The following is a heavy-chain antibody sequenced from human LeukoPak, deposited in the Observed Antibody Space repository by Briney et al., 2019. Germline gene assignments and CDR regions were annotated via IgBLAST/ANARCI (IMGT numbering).Heavy chain of an antibody. D-gene: IGHD5-18*01. CDR3: ARVRLVDTAMGRFDP. V-gene: IGHV1-2*02. Sequence: ASVKVSCKASGYTFTGYYMHWVRQAPGQGLEWMGWINPNSGGTNYAQKFQGRVTMTRDTSISTAYMELSRLRSDDTAVYCCARVRLVDTAMGRFDPWGQGTLVTVSS. CDR2: INPNSGGT. CDR1: GYTFTGYY. J-gene: IGHJ5*02.